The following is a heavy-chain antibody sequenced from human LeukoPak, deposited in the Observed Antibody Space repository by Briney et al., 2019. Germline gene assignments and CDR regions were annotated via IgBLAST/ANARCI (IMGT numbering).Heavy chain of an antibody. Sequence: SETLSLTCAVYGGSFSGYYWSWIRQPPGKGLEWIGEINHSGSTNYNPSLRSRVTISVDTSKNRFSLKLSSVTAADTAVYYCARLVQIVVVPAASPSSYYYYYYMDVWGKGTTVTVSS. V-gene: IGHV4-34*01. D-gene: IGHD2-2*01. J-gene: IGHJ6*03. CDR2: INHSGST. CDR3: ARLVQIVVVPAASPSSYYYYYYMDV. CDR1: GGSFSGYY.